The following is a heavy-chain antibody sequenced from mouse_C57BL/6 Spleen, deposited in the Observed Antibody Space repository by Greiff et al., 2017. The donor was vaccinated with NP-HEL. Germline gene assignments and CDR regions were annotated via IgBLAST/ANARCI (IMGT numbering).Heavy chain of an antibody. CDR2: ISDGGSYT. CDR1: GFTFSSYA. J-gene: IGHJ1*03. Sequence: VQLQQSGGGLVKPGGSLKLSCAASGFTFSSYAMSWVRQTPEKRLEWVATISDGGSYTYYPDNVQGRFTISRDNAKNNLYLQMSHLKSEDTAMYYCARDRRYFDVWGTGTTVTGSS. CDR3: ARDRRYFDV. V-gene: IGHV5-4*01.